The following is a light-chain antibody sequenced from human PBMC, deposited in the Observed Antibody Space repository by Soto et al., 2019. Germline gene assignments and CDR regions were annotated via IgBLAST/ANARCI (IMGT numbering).Light chain of an antibody. CDR2: GAS. Sequence: EIVMTQSPGTLSLSPGETATLSCRASQSVSSNYVAWFHQKPGQAPRLLIYGASSRATGVPDRFSASGSGTDFTLTISRLEPEDFAVYYCPQYGRSPFPFGPGTKVDIK. V-gene: IGKV3-20*01. J-gene: IGKJ3*01. CDR3: PQYGRSPFP. CDR1: QSVSSNY.